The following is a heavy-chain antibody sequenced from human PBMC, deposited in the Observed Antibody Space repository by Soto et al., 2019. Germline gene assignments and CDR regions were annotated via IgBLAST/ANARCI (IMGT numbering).Heavy chain of an antibody. CDR1: GFTFSSYA. Sequence: GGSLRLSCAASGFTFSSYAMSWVRQAPGKGLEWVSAISGSGGSTYYADSVKGRFTISRDNSKNTLYLQMNSLRAEDTAVYYCARDNSDSSVGPWGQGNLVTVSS. CDR3: ARDNSDSSVGP. J-gene: IGHJ5*02. D-gene: IGHD3-22*01. CDR2: ISGSGGST. V-gene: IGHV3-23*01.